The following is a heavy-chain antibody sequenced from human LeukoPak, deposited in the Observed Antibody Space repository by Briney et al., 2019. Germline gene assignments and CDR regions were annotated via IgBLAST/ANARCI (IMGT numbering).Heavy chain of an antibody. J-gene: IGHJ3*02. V-gene: IGHV3-74*01. CDR3: ARGGFSHGFDI. CDR1: GFTFPSYW. Sequence: PGGSLRLSCAASGFTFPSYWIHWVRHAPGKGLVWVSRINNDGTDTIYADSVRGRFTISRDNDKNTLYLQMNSLGVEDTAVYYCARGGFSHGFDIWGQGTMVTVSS. CDR2: INNDGTDT.